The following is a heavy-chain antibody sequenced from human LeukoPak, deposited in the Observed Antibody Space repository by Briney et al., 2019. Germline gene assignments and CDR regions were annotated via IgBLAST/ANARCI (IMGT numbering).Heavy chain of an antibody. V-gene: IGHV1-69*13. D-gene: IGHD3-22*01. J-gene: IGHJ3*02. CDR2: IIPIFGTA. Sequence: SVKVSCKASGGTFSSYAISWVRQAPGQGLEWIGGIIPIFGTANYAQKFQGRVTITADESTSTAYMELSSLRSEDTAVYYCARDFYDSSGYPTHAFDIWGQGTMVTVSS. CDR1: GGTFSSYA. CDR3: ARDFYDSSGYPTHAFDI.